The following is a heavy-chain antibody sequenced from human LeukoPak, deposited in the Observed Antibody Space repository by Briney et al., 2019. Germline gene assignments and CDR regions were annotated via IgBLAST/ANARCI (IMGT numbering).Heavy chain of an antibody. J-gene: IGHJ2*01. D-gene: IGHD6-19*01. V-gene: IGHV4-38-2*02. Sequence: ASETLSLTCTVSGYSISSGYYWGWIRQPPGKGLEWIGSIYHSGSTYYNPSLKSRVTISVDTSKNQFSLKLSSVTAADTAVYYCAEQWSDYWYFDLRGRGTLGTVSS. CDR1: GYSISSGYY. CDR2: IYHSGST. CDR3: AEQWSDYWYFDL.